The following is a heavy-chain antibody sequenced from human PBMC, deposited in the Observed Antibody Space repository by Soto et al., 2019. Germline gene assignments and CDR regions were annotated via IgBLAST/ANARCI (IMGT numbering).Heavy chain of an antibody. D-gene: IGHD6-13*01. CDR1: GFTFNNYG. CDR3: AKDQGIAASHGID. J-gene: IGHJ3*01. CDR2: IANDGRDK. V-gene: IGHV3-30*18. Sequence: QVQLVESGGGVVQPGTSLRLSCAASGFTFNNYGMHWVRQAPVTGLEWVAAIANDGRDKYYADSVKGRLTISRDNSKNTLYLQMDSLRAEDTAVYYCAKDQGIAASHGIDWGQGTMVTVSS.